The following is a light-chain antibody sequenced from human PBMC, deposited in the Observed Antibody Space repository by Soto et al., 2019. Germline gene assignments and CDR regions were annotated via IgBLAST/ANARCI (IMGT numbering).Light chain of an antibody. Sequence: EIVLTQSPATLSLSPGERATLSCRASQSVSSYLAWYQQKPGQAPRLLIYDASNRATGIPARFSGSGSGTDFTLTISSLQSEDFAVYYCQQYNNWPPWTFGQGTTVDIK. CDR1: QSVSSY. CDR2: DAS. J-gene: IGKJ1*01. V-gene: IGKV3-11*01. CDR3: QQYNNWPPWT.